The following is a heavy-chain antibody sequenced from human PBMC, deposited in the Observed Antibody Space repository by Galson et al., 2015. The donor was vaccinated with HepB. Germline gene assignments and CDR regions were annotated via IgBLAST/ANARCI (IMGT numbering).Heavy chain of an antibody. J-gene: IGHJ6*02. Sequence: SVKVSCKASGYTLTSYGISWVRQAPGQGLEWMGWISAYNGNTNYAQKLQGRVTMTTDTSTSTAYMELRSLRSDDTAVYYCARGAEYSSSSEPEDYYYYGMDVWGQGTTVTVSS. CDR1: GYTLTSYG. V-gene: IGHV1-18*04. D-gene: IGHD6-6*01. CDR3: ARGAEYSSSSEPEDYYYYGMDV. CDR2: ISAYNGNT.